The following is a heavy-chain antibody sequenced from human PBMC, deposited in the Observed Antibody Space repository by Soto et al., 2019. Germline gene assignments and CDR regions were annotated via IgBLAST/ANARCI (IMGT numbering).Heavy chain of an antibody. CDR3: AKDIARITMVRGVPFDY. CDR2: ISGSGGST. Sequence: GGSLRLSCAASGVTFSSYAMSWVRQAPGKGLEWVSAISGSGGSTYYADSVKGRFTISRDNSKNTLYLQMNSLRAEDTAVYYCAKDIARITMVRGVPFDYWGQGTLVTVSS. CDR1: GVTFSSYA. V-gene: IGHV3-23*01. J-gene: IGHJ4*02. D-gene: IGHD3-10*01.